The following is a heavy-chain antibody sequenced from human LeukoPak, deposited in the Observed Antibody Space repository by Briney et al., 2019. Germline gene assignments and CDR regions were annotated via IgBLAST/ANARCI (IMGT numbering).Heavy chain of an antibody. D-gene: IGHD4-17*01. CDR2: IKQDGSEK. CDR1: GFTFSSYW. Sequence: GSLRLSCAASGFTFSSYWMSWVRQAPGKGLEWVANIKQDGSEKFYVDSVKGRFTISRDNAKNSLYLQMNSLRDEDTAVYYCARHRPGTGGIYGDYRLDYWGQGTLVTVSS. V-gene: IGHV3-7*01. CDR3: ARHRPGTGGIYGDYRLDY. J-gene: IGHJ4*02.